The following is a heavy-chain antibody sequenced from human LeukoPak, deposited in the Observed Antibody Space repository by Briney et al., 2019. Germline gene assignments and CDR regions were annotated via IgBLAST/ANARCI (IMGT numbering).Heavy chain of an antibody. D-gene: IGHD3-10*01. V-gene: IGHV3-48*03. J-gene: IGHJ6*04. Sequence: GGSLRLSCAASGFTFSSYEMNWVRQAPGKGLEWVSYISSSGSTIYYADSVKGRFTISRDNAKNSLYLQMNSLRAEDTAVYYCARVGVYGSGSYYKGNYYYYGMDVWGKGTTVTASS. CDR3: ARVGVYGSGSYYKGNYYYYGMDV. CDR1: GFTFSSYE. CDR2: ISSSGSTI.